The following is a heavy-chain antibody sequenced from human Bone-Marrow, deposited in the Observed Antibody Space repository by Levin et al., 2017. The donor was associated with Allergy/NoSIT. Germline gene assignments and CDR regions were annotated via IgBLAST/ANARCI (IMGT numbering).Heavy chain of an antibody. Sequence: GESLKISCAASGFTFSNYWMAWVRQAPGKGLEWVAKIKQDGSEKYHVDSVKGRFIISRDNARNSLYLQMNSLRVEDTAIFYCARYRSGAYDMDYWGQGTLVTVSS. J-gene: IGHJ4*02. CDR1: GFTFSNYW. CDR2: IKQDGSEK. CDR3: ARYRSGAYDMDY. V-gene: IGHV3-7*04. D-gene: IGHD3-9*01.